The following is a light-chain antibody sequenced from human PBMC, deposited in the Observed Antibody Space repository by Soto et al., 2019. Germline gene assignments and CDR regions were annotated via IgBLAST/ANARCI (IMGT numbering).Light chain of an antibody. J-gene: IGKJ1*01. CDR3: QQYGST. Sequence: EIVLTQSPATLSVSPGERATLSCRASQSISSHLAWYQQKPGQAPRLLIYGASSRATGIPDRFSGSGSGTDFTLTISRLEPEDFAVYCCQQYGSTFGQGTKVDIK. CDR2: GAS. CDR1: QSISSH. V-gene: IGKV3-20*01.